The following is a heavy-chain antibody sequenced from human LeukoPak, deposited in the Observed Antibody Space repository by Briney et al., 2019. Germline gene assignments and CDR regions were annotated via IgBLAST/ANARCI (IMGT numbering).Heavy chain of an antibody. V-gene: IGHV1-69*13. Sequence: GASVKVSCKASGGTFSSYAIDWVRQAPGQGLEWMGGIIPIFGTTNYAQKFQGRVTITAVESASTAYMELSSLRSEDTAMYYCARSYGDYSHFDYWGQGTLVTVSS. J-gene: IGHJ4*02. CDR1: GGTFSSYA. CDR2: IIPIFGTT. D-gene: IGHD4-17*01. CDR3: ARSYGDYSHFDY.